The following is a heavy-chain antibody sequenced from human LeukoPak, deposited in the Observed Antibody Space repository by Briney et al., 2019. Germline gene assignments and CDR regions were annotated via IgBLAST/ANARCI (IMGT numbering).Heavy chain of an antibody. CDR2: ISSSSSYI. CDR3: ARGPISRYSSSWYRTGFDY. V-gene: IGHV3-21*01. CDR1: GFTFSSHW. D-gene: IGHD6-13*01. Sequence: GGSLRLSCAASGFTFSSHWMNWVRQAPGKGLEWVSSISSSSSYIYYADSVKGRFTISRDNAKNSLYLQMNSLRAEDTAVYYCARGPISRYSSSWYRTGFDYWGQGTLVTVSS. J-gene: IGHJ4*02.